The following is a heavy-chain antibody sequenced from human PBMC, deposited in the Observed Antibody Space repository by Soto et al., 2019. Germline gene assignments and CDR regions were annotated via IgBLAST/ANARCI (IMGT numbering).Heavy chain of an antibody. CDR2: IGTAGDT. CDR1: GFTCSGFD. V-gene: IGHV3-13*01. J-gene: IGHJ4*02. Sequence: GGALRLSCGASGFTCSGFDMHWVRQPTGKGLEWVSSIGTAGDTYYAVSVRGRFTISRDNAKDSVSLQMNSLRAGDMAVYFCAKSQEIGTHFFDSWGQGTQVTVCS. CDR3: AKSQEIGTHFFDS. D-gene: IGHD6-13*01.